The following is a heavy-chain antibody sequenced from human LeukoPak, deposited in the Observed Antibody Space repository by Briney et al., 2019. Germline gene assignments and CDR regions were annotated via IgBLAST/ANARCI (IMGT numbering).Heavy chain of an antibody. Sequence: PGGSLRLSCAASGFTFSDYYMSWIRQAPGKGLEWVSYISSSSSYTNYADSVKGRFTISRDNAKNSLYLQMNSLRAEDTAVYYCARDRLGVEMSTINRFDYWGQGTLVAVSS. CDR3: ARDRLGVEMSTINRFDY. V-gene: IGHV3-11*06. J-gene: IGHJ4*02. CDR2: ISSSSSYT. D-gene: IGHD5-24*01. CDR1: GFTFSDYY.